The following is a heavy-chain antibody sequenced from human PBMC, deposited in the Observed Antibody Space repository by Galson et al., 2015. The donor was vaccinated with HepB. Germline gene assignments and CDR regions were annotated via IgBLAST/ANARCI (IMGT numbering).Heavy chain of an antibody. Sequence: SLRLSCAVSGFSFSASAMDWVRQASGKGLEWIGRIRNKANNYTTSYAESMRGRFTISRDDSKSTAYLVIDSLKTDDTAMYFCTTGMAVTDNIYFDYWGQGTLVSVSS. CDR1: GFSFSASA. CDR2: IRNKANNYTT. CDR3: TTGMAVTDNIYFDY. J-gene: IGHJ4*02. V-gene: IGHV3-73*01. D-gene: IGHD6-19*01.